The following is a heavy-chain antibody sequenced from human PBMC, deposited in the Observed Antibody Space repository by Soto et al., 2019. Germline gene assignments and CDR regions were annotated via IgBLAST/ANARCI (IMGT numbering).Heavy chain of an antibody. CDR2: ISYDESDK. CDR3: AKNRGYTYGSDALDI. Sequence: QVQLVESGGGVVQPGRSLRLSCAASGFTFSSYGMHWVRQAPGKGLELVASISYDESDKYYTDSVKGRFTISRDNSGNTLYLQMNSLRPEDTAVYYCAKNRGYTYGSDALDIWGQGTVFTVSS. D-gene: IGHD5-18*01. V-gene: IGHV3-30*18. CDR1: GFTFSSYG. J-gene: IGHJ3*02.